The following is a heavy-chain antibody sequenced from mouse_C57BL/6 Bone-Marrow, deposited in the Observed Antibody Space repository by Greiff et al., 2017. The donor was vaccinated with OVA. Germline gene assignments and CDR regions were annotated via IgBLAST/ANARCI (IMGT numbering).Heavy chain of an antibody. D-gene: IGHD2-4*01. Sequence: DVMLVESGGDLVKPGGSLKLSCAASGFTFSSYGMSWVRQTPDKRLEWVATISSGGSYTYYPDSVKGRFTISRDNAKNTLYLQMSSLKSEDTAMYYCARICYDYDGVDYWGQGTTLTVSS. J-gene: IGHJ2*01. CDR2: ISSGGSYT. V-gene: IGHV5-6*02. CDR1: GFTFSSYG. CDR3: ARICYDYDGVDY.